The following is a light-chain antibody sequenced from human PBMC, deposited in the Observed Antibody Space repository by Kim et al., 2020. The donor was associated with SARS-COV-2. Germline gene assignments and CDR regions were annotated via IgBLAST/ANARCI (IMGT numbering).Light chain of an antibody. CDR2: AAS. CDR3: QQSYSTLPLS. Sequence: DIQMTQSPSSLSASVGDTVTISCRASQSIHNYLNWYQHKPGQAPKVLISAASSLQSGVPSRFRDSGSETDFTLTISSLQPEDFATYYCQQSYSTLPLSFGGGTKVDIK. J-gene: IGKJ4*01. V-gene: IGKV1-39*01. CDR1: QSIHNY.